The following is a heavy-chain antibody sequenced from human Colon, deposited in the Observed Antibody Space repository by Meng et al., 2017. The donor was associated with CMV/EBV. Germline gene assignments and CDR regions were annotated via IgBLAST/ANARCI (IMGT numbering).Heavy chain of an antibody. Sequence: GGSLRLSCAASGFTFDDYAMHWVRQAPGKGLEWVSGISWNSGSIGYADSVKGRFTISRDNAKNSLYLQMNSLKNEDTAVYYCARGHSGDSWGQGTLVTVSS. J-gene: IGHJ4*02. CDR3: ARGHSGDS. V-gene: IGHV3-9*01. CDR2: ISWNSGSI. D-gene: IGHD6-25*01. CDR1: GFTFDDYA.